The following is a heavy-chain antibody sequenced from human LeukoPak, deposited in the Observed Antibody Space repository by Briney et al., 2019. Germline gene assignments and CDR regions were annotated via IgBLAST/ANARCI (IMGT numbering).Heavy chain of an antibody. CDR2: INHSGST. J-gene: IGHJ4*02. CDR1: GGSFSGYY. D-gene: IGHD5-12*01. Sequence: PSETLSLTCAVYGGSFSGYYWSWICQPPGKGLEWIGEINHSGSTNYNPSLKSRVTISVDTSKNQFSLKLSSVTAADTAVYYCARGARGYADFDYWGQGTLVTVSS. V-gene: IGHV4-34*01. CDR3: ARGARGYADFDY.